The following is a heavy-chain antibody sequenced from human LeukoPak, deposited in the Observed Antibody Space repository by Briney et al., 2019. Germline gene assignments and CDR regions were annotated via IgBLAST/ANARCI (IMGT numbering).Heavy chain of an antibody. CDR3: ARQRRLELPDY. J-gene: IGHJ4*02. D-gene: IGHD3-16*01. V-gene: IGHV4-39*01. Sequence: PSETLSLTCTVSGGSISSSTYYWGWIRQPPGKGLEWIGSISYSGNIYYNPSLKSRVTISVDTSKNQFSLKLSSVTAADTAVYYCARQRRLELPDYWGRGTLVTVSS. CDR2: ISYSGNI. CDR1: GGSISSSTYY.